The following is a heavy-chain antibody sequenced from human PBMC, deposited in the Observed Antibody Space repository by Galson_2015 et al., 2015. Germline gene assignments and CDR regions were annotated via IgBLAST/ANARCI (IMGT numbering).Heavy chain of an antibody. V-gene: IGHV3-23*01. CDR1: GFTFSNYA. CDR3: AKFTASRLSAFDY. CDR2: IGGSGVTT. Sequence: SLRLSCAASGFTFSNYAMSWVRQAPGKGLEWVAAIGGSGVTTFYADSVKGRFSISRDNSKNTLFLQMNSLRSEDTALYYCAKFTASRLSAFDYWGQGTLVTVSS. J-gene: IGHJ4*02.